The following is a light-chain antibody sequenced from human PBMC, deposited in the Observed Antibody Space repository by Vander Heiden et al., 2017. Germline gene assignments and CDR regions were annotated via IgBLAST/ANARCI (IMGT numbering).Light chain of an antibody. CDR1: QSIRIW. Sequence: DIQMTQSPSTLSASVGDRVTITCRASQSIRIWLAWYQQKPGQAPNLLIYKASNLETGVPSRFSGSGSGTDFTLTISSLQPEDVATYYCQHYNNFPYTFGQGTKLEIK. CDR3: QHYNNFPYT. CDR2: KAS. V-gene: IGKV1-5*03. J-gene: IGKJ2*01.